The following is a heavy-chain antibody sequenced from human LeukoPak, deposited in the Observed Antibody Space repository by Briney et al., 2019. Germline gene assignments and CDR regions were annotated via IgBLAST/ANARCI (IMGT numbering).Heavy chain of an antibody. CDR1: GYTFTGYY. J-gene: IGHJ5*02. D-gene: IGHD3-10*01. CDR2: INPNSGGT. V-gene: IGHV1-2*02. CDR3: TRVGASLTGRAYNWFDP. Sequence: ASVKVSCKASGYTFTGYYMHWVRQAPGQGLEWMGWINPNSGGTNYAQKFQGRVTVTRDTSISTAYMELSRLRSDDTAVYYCTRVGASLTGRAYNWFDPWGQGTLVTVSS.